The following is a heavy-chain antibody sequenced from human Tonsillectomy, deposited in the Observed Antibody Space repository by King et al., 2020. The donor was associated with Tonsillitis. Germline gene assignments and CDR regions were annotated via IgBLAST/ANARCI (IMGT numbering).Heavy chain of an antibody. V-gene: IGHV3-49*05. J-gene: IGHJ6*02. CDR2: IRSKAYGGTT. CDR3: TRVRRFGGNPYYYYNGMDV. Sequence: VQLVESGGGLVKPGRSLRLSCTASGFTFGDYAMSWFRQAPGKGLEWVGFIRSKAYGGTTEYAASVYGRFTISRDDSNSIAYLQLNSLKTEDTAVYYCTRVRRFGGNPYYYYNGMDVWGQGTTVTVSS. CDR1: GFTFGDYA. D-gene: IGHD4-23*01.